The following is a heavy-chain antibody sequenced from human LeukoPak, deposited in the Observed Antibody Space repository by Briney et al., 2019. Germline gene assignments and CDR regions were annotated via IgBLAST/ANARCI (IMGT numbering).Heavy chain of an antibody. V-gene: IGHV3-66*01. CDR2: LHSDGTT. J-gene: IGHJ4*02. CDR1: GFTVNTNY. D-gene: IGHD2-2*01. CDR3: AGRRRDAAAYDH. Sequence: GESLRLSCTASGFTVNTNYMSWVRLAPGKGLEWVSLLHSDGTTYYAESVKGRFTISTDNSRNTLYLHMNSLRVEDTAVYYCAGRRRDAAAYDHRGQGTLVTVSS.